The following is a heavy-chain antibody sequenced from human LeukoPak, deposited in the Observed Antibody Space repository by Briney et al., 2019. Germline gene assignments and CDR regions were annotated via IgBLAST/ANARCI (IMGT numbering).Heavy chain of an antibody. V-gene: IGHV3-23*01. Sequence: GGSLRLSCAASGFTFSSYAMSWVRQAPGKGLEWVSAISGSGGSTYYADSVKGRFTISRDNSKNTLYLQMNSPRAEDTAVYYCAKSLLGAVAGFDYWGQGTLVTVSS. J-gene: IGHJ4*02. CDR1: GFTFSSYA. CDR3: AKSLLGAVAGFDY. CDR2: ISGSGGST. D-gene: IGHD6-19*01.